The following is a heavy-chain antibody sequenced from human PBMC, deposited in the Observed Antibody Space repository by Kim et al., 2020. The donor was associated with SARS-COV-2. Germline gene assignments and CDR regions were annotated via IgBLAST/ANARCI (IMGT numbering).Heavy chain of an antibody. CDR2: IIPIFGTA. J-gene: IGHJ4*02. CDR3: ASPISSSWYEGFF. V-gene: IGHV1-69*13. Sequence: SVKVSCKASGGTFSSYAISWVRQAPGQGLEWMGGIIPIFGTANYAQKFQGRVTITADESTSTAYMELSSLRSEDTAVYYCASPISSSWYEGFFWGQGTLVTVSS. D-gene: IGHD6-13*01. CDR1: GGTFSSYA.